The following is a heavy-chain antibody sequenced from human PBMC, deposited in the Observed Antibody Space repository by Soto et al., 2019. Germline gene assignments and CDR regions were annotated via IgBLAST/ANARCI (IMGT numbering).Heavy chain of an antibody. CDR3: SREENFSGVTCYSEYFHL. D-gene: IGHD2-15*01. CDR2: MNPSNGNA. V-gene: IGHV1-8*01. J-gene: IGHJ1*01. Sequence: ASVKVSCKASGYTFITYDINWVRQATGQGLEWMGWMNPSNGNAGYAQKFQGRLTMTRNTSISTAYMELSSLRSDDTAVYFCSREENFSGVTCYSEYFHLWDQGPLVTVSS. CDR1: GYTFITYD.